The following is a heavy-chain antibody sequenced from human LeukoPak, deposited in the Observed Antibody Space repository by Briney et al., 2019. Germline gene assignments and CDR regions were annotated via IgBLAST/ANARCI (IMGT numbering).Heavy chain of an antibody. CDR2: IRSKAYGGTT. D-gene: IGHD4-17*01. Sequence: PGRPLRLSYTASGFTFGDYAMSWVRQAPGKGLEWVGFIRSKAYGGTTEYAASVKGRFTISRDDSKSIAYLQMNSLKTEDTAVYYCTSGVDYGDRFYYYYGMDVWGQGTTVTVSS. CDR1: GFTFGDYA. J-gene: IGHJ6*02. CDR3: TSGVDYGDRFYYYYGMDV. V-gene: IGHV3-49*04.